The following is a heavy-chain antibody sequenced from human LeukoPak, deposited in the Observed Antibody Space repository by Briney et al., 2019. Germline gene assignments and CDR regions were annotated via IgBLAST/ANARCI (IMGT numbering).Heavy chain of an antibody. Sequence: PSETLSLTCTVSGGSISSYYWSWIRQPPGKGLEWIGYIYYSGSTNYNPSLKSRVTISVDTSKNQFSLKLSSVTAADTAVYYCARDRGAAAFFDYWGQGTLVTVSS. J-gene: IGHJ4*02. CDR2: IYYSGST. D-gene: IGHD6-25*01. CDR1: GGSISSYY. CDR3: ARDRGAAAFFDY. V-gene: IGHV4-59*01.